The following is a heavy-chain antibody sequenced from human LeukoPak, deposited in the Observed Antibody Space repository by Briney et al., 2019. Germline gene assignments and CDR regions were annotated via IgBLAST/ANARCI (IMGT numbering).Heavy chain of an antibody. Sequence: SVKVSCKASGGTFSSYAISWVRQAPGQGLEWMGRIIPILGIANYAQKFQGRVTITADKSTSTAYMEPSSLRSEDTAVYYCAILEGYDSSGYYYGDAFDIWGQGTMVTVSS. D-gene: IGHD3-22*01. CDR1: GGTFSSYA. CDR3: AILEGYDSSGYYYGDAFDI. V-gene: IGHV1-69*04. J-gene: IGHJ3*02. CDR2: IIPILGIA.